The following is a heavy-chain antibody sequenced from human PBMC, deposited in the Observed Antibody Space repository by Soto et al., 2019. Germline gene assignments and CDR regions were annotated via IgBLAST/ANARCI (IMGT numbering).Heavy chain of an antibody. Sequence: QVQLVESGGGVVQPGRSLRLSCAASGFTFSSYGMHWVRQAPGKGLEWVAVISYDGSNKYYADSVKGRFTISRDNSKNTLYLQMYSLRAEDTAVYYCAKDKGIVGATPHYWGQGTLLTVSS. CDR1: GFTFSSYG. D-gene: IGHD1-26*01. CDR3: AKDKGIVGATPHY. V-gene: IGHV3-30*18. J-gene: IGHJ4*02. CDR2: ISYDGSNK.